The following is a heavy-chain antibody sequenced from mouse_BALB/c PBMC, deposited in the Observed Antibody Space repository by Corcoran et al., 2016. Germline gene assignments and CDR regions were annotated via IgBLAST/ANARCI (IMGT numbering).Heavy chain of an antibody. V-gene: IGHV9-1*02. J-gene: IGHJ4*01. CDR1: GYTFTNYG. Sequence: QIQLVQSGPELKKPGETVKISCKASGYTFTNYGMNWVKQSPGKGLKWMVWINTYTGEPTYADDFKGRFAFSFETSASTAYLQINNLKNEDMATYFCARAPLAYYAMDYWGQGTSVTVSS. CDR3: ARAPLAYYAMDY. CDR2: INTYTGEP.